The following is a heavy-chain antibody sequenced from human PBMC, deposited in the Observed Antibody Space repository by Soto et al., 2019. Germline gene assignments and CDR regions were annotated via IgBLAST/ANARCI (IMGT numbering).Heavy chain of an antibody. CDR2: ISAYNGNT. CDR3: ASDGRGSSSRIPYYYYGMDV. D-gene: IGHD6-6*01. Sequence: ASVKVSCKASGYTFTSYGISWVRQAPGQGLEWMGWISAYNGNTNYAQKLQGRVTMTTDTSTSTAYMELRSLRSDDTAVYYCASDGRGSSSRIPYYYYGMDVWGQGTTVTVSS. V-gene: IGHV1-18*01. J-gene: IGHJ6*02. CDR1: GYTFTSYG.